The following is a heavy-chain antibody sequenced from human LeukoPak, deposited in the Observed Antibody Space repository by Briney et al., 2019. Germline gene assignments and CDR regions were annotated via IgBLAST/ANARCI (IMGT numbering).Heavy chain of an antibody. CDR3: ARVAVVTKTFDY. V-gene: IGHV4-30-2*01. D-gene: IGHD4-23*01. Sequence: SQTLSLTCAVSGGSISSGGYSWRWIRQPPGTDLEGIGYIYHGGSTYYNPSLKSRVTISVDRSKNQFSLKLSSVTAADTAVYYCARVAVVTKTFDYWGQGTLVTVSS. CDR2: IYHGGST. CDR1: GGSISSGGYS. J-gene: IGHJ4*02.